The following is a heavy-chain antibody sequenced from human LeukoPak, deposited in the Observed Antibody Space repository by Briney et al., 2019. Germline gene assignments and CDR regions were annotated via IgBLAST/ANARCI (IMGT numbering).Heavy chain of an antibody. CDR1: GFTFSDYY. V-gene: IGHV3-11*01. CDR2: ISNSGSTI. CDR3: ARDQRGGAFDI. Sequence: GGSLRLSCAASGFTFSDYYMSWIRQAPGKGLEWVSYISNSGSTIYYADSVKGRFTISRDNAKNSLYLQMNSLRAEDTALYYCARDQRGGAFDIWGQGTMVTVSS. D-gene: IGHD3-10*01. J-gene: IGHJ3*02.